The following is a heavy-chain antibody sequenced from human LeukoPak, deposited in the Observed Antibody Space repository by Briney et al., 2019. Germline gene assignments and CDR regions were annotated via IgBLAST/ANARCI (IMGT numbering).Heavy chain of an antibody. CDR2: ISSSSSYI. V-gene: IGHV3-21*01. J-gene: IGHJ4*02. CDR1: GFTFSSYA. CDR3: ASRKDRYCSGGSCYQYDY. Sequence: GGSLRLSCAASGFTFSSYAMSWVRQAPGKGLEWVSSISSSSSYIYYADSVKGRFTISRDNAKNSLYLQMNSLRAEDTAVYYCASRKDRYCSGGSCYQYDYWGQGTLVTVSS. D-gene: IGHD2-15*01.